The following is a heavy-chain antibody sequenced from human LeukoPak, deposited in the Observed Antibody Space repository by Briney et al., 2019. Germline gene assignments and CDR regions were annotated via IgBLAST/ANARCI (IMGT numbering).Heavy chain of an antibody. D-gene: IGHD3-9*01. CDR2: ISFDGSNK. CDR1: GFTFSSYV. CDR3: ARDFGWLSGFDY. Sequence: GGSLRLSCAASGFTFSSYVMHWVRQAPGEGLEWVAVISFDGSNKYYGDSLKGRFTISRDNSKNTLYLQMNSLRGEDMAIYYCARDFGWLSGFDYWGQGTLVTASS. V-gene: IGHV3-30-3*01. J-gene: IGHJ4*02.